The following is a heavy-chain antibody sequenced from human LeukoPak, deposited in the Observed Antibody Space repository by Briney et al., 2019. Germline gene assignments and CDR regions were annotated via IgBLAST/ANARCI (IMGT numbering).Heavy chain of an antibody. V-gene: IGHV4-38-2*02. CDR3: ARQTLYGSGSPNFDY. J-gene: IGHJ4*02. D-gene: IGHD3-10*01. Sequence: PSETLSLTCTVSGYSISSGYYWGWIRQPPGKGLEWIGSIYHSGSTYYNPSLKSRVTISVDTSKNQFSLKLSSVTAADTAVYYCARQTLYGSGSPNFDYWGQGTLVTVSS. CDR2: IYHSGST. CDR1: GYSISSGYY.